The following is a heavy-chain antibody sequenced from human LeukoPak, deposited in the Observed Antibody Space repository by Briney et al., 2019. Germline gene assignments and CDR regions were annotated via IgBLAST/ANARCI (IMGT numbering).Heavy chain of an antibody. J-gene: IGHJ6*03. CDR2: IYPGDSDT. CDR1: GYSFTSYW. V-gene: IGHV5-51*01. Sequence: GESLKTSCKGSGYSFTSYWIGWVRQMPGKGLEWMGIIYPGDSDTRYSSSFQGQVTISADKSISTAYLQWSSLKASDTAMYYCARHKTIPNYCYYYMDVWGKGTTVTVSS. D-gene: IGHD3-9*01. CDR3: ARHKTIPNYCYYYMDV.